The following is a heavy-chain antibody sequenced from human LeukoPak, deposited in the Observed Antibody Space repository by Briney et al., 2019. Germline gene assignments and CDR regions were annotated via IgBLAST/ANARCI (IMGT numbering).Heavy chain of an antibody. J-gene: IGHJ6*02. CDR1: GGSFSAYS. CDR3: ASATVVTPPHYYYGMDV. V-gene: IGHV4-34*01. D-gene: IGHD4-23*01. CDR2: INHSGST. Sequence: SETLSLTCAVYGGSFSAYSWSWIRQPPGKGLEWIGEINHSGSTNYNASLKSRLTISVDTSKNQFSLKLSSVTAADTAVYYCASATVVTPPHYYYGMDVWGQGTTVTVSS.